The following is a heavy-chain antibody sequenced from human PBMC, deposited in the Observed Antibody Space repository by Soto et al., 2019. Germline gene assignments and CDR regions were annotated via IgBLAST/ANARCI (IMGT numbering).Heavy chain of an antibody. J-gene: IGHJ5*02. CDR3: VRGNDNYDFWNNWSLDP. Sequence: QVQVQESGPGLVKPSGTLSLTCAVSGGSINNNFWSWVRQPPGKGLEWIGEIYQTGSINYNPSLRSRVTISVDKSKNQLSIKVDYVTAADTAFYYCVRGNDNYDFWNNWSLDPWGQGTLVTVSS. CDR1: GGSINNNFW. V-gene: IGHV4-4*02. D-gene: IGHD3-3*01. CDR2: IYQTGSI.